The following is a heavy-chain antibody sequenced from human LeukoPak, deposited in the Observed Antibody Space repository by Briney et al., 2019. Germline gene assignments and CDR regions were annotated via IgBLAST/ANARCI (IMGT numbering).Heavy chain of an antibody. D-gene: IGHD1-26*01. J-gene: IGHJ4*02. CDR2: INRSGST. Sequence: SETLSLTCAVYGGSFSGYYWSWIRQPPGKGLEWIGEINRSGSTNYNPSLKSRVTISVDTSKNQFSLKLSSVTAADTAVYYCARVRVGATRTFDCWGQGTLVTVSS. CDR1: GGSFSGYY. CDR3: ARVRVGATRTFDC. V-gene: IGHV4-34*01.